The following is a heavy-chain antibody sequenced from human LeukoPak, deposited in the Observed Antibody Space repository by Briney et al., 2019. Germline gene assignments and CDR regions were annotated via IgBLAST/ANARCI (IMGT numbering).Heavy chain of an antibody. CDR2: INPSGGST. D-gene: IGHD6-13*01. CDR1: GYTFTSYY. CDR3: AREKAFIAAGKYYYYGMDV. Sequence: GASVKVSCKASGYTFTSYYMHWVRQAPGQGLEWMGIINPSGGSTSYAQKFQGRVTMTRDTSTSTVYMELSSLRSEDTAVYYCAREKAFIAAGKYYYYGMDVWGQGTTVTVSS. J-gene: IGHJ6*02. V-gene: IGHV1-46*01.